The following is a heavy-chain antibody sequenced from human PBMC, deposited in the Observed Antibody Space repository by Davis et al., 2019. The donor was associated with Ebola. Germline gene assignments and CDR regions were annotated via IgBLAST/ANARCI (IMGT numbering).Heavy chain of an antibody. Sequence: GESLKISCAAIAFNFGSYGMHWVRQAPGKGLEWVASMSYHESHTSYIDSVRGRFTISRDNAKNTLYLQMSGLRAEDTALYYCARVATDWFDPWGQGTRVTVSS. J-gene: IGHJ5*02. CDR2: MSYHESHT. V-gene: IGHV3-30*03. CDR3: ARVATDWFDP. CDR1: AFNFGSYG.